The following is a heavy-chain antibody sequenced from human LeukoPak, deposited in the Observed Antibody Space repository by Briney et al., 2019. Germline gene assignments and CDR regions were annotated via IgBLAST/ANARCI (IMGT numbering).Heavy chain of an antibody. V-gene: IGHV3-23*01. Sequence: PGGSLRLSCTASGFTFSSYAMSWVRQAPGEGLEWVSTINGNGGGTYYADSVKGRFTISRDNSKNTLYLQINSLSPEDTAVYYCAKGSSLYSSIWYFDYWGQGTLVTVSS. J-gene: IGHJ4*02. CDR1: GFTFSSYA. CDR3: AKGSSLYSSIWYFDY. D-gene: IGHD3-3*02. CDR2: INGNGGGT.